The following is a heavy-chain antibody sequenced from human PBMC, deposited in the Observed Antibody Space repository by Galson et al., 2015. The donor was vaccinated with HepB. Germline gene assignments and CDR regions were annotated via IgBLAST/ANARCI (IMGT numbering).Heavy chain of an antibody. V-gene: IGHV3-11*06. J-gene: IGHJ4*02. Sequence: SLRLSCAASGFTFSDYCMAWIRQAPGEGLEWISYIGSSSASTNYADSVKGRFTISRDNAENSLYLQLNSLRDEDTAVYYCARGDRYCSGGNCYFDYWGQGTLVTVSS. CDR2: IGSSSAST. CDR1: GFTFSDYC. CDR3: ARGDRYCSGGNCYFDY. D-gene: IGHD2-15*01.